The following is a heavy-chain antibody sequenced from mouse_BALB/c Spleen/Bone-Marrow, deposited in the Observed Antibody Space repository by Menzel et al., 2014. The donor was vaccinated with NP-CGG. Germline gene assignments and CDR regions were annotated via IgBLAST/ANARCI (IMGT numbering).Heavy chain of an antibody. CDR1: GFNIIYAY. V-gene: IGHV14-3*02. CDR2: IYPANGNT. CDR3: ARSPGEVNY. J-gene: IGHJ3*01. D-gene: IGHD1-3*01. Sequence: EVQLQQSGAELVKPGASVKLSCTASGFNIIYAYIHWAKRRPEQGLEWIGRIYPANGNTNYDPKFQGKATITADTSSNTAYLHLNSLTSEDTAVYYCARSPGEVNYWGQGTLVTVSA.